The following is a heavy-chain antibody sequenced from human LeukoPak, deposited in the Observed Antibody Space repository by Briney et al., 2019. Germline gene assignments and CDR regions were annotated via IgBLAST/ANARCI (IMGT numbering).Heavy chain of an antibody. Sequence: ASVKVSCKASGYTFTSYYMHWVRQAPGQGLEWMGIINPSGGSTSYAQKFQGRVTMTRDTSTSTVYMGLSSLRSEDTAVYYCARDDQDLSSWYQSPDYWGQGTLVTVSS. CDR2: INPSGGST. D-gene: IGHD6-13*01. CDR3: ARDDQDLSSWYQSPDY. V-gene: IGHV1-46*01. CDR1: GYTFTSYY. J-gene: IGHJ4*02.